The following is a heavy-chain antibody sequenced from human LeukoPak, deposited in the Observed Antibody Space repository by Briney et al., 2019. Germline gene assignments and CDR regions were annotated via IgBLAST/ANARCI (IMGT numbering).Heavy chain of an antibody. CDR3: ARHPYYYDSSGYYYNPVFDY. J-gene: IGHJ4*02. V-gene: IGHV5-51*01. CDR1: GYSFTSYW. Sequence: GESLKISCKGSGYSFTSYWIGWVRQMPGKGLEWMGIIYPGDSDTRYSPSFQGQVTISADKSISTAYLQWSSLKASDTAMYHCARHPYYYDSSGYYYNPVFDYWGQGTLVTVSS. CDR2: IYPGDSDT. D-gene: IGHD3-22*01.